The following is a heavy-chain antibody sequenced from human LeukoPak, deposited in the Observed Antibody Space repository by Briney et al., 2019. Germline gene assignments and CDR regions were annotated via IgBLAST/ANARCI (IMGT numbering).Heavy chain of an antibody. CDR1: GYTFTSYG. J-gene: IGHJ6*02. D-gene: IGHD6-19*01. Sequence: ASVKVSCKASGYTFTSYGISWVRQAPGQGLEWMGWISAYNGNTNYAQKLQGRVTMTTDTSTSTAYMVLRSLRSDDTAVYYCARDEVAVAGSDYYGMDVWGQGTTVTVSS. CDR2: ISAYNGNT. CDR3: ARDEVAVAGSDYYGMDV. V-gene: IGHV1-18*01.